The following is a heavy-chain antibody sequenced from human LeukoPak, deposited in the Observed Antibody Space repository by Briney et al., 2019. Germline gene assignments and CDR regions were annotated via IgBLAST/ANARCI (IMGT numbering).Heavy chain of an antibody. D-gene: IGHD6-19*01. CDR2: ISSGAGTT. J-gene: IGHJ5*02. CDR1: GFTFSSYA. Sequence: GGSLRLSCAASGFTFSSYAMSWVRQVPGKRLEWVSAISSGAGTTGYADSVKGRFTISRVNSKSTIYLQMNSLRAEDTAIYYCATDLEQSYCGWSTSYDAWGQETLVTVSP. CDR3: ATDLEQSYCGWSTSYDA. V-gene: IGHV3-23*01.